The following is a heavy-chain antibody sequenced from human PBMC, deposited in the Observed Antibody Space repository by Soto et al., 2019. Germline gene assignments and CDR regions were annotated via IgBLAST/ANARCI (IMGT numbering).Heavy chain of an antibody. J-gene: IGHJ4*02. Sequence: QVQLQESGPGLVRPSQTLSLTCSVSGASLSNGGYFWSWIRQSPGKGLEWIGHILNSGSPYNNPSLNSRVTISADTSMNQFALALTSVPAADTAMYYCARGPTAEKGDSWGQGILVTVSS. V-gene: IGHV4-30-4*01. CDR3: ARGPTAEKGDS. CDR2: ILNSGSP. CDR1: GASLSNGGYF.